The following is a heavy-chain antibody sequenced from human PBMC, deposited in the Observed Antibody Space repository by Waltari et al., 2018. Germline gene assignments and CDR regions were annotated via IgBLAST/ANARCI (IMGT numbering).Heavy chain of an antibody. CDR1: GGTFSSYA. D-gene: IGHD4-4*01. J-gene: IGHJ6*02. CDR3: ASHDYSNYNYYYCYGMDV. V-gene: IGHV1-69*13. Sequence: QVQLVQSGAEVKKPGSSVKVSCKASGGTFSSYAISWVRQAPGQGLEWMGGCIPILGTANYAQKFQGRVTITADESTSTADMELSSLRSEDTAVYYCASHDYSNYNYYYCYGMDVWGQGTTVTVSS. CDR2: CIPILGTA.